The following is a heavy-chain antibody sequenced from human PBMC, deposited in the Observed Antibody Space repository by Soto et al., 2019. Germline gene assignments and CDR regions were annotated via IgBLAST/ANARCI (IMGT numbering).Heavy chain of an antibody. V-gene: IGHV5-10-1*01. CDR2: IDPSDSYT. CDR1: GYSFTSYW. CDR3: VIFVWGGRGRVVESF. J-gene: IGHJ2*01. Sequence: PGESLKISCKGSGYSFTSYWIGWVRQMPGKGLEWMGRIDPSDSYTNYSPSFQGHVTISADKSISTAYLQWSSLKASDTAMYYCVIFVWGGRGRVVESFWGRGSLVPVSS. D-gene: IGHD2-21*01.